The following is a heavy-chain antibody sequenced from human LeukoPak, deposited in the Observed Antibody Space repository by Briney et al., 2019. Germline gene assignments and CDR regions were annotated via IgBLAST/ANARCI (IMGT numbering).Heavy chain of an antibody. D-gene: IGHD1/OR15-1a*01. CDR2: LHYSGST. V-gene: IGHV4-59*08. CDR3: ARSIAGTRSKFDY. Sequence: SETLSLTCTASGGSISNYYWSWIRQAPGEGLEWIAYLHYSGSTNYNPSLKRRVTTSVDTSKNQFSLKLSSVTAADTAVYYCARSIAGTRSKFDYWGQGTLVTVSS. CDR1: GGSISNYY. J-gene: IGHJ4*02.